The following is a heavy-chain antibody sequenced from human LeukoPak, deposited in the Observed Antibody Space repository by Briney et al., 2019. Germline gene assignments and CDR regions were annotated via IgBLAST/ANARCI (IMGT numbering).Heavy chain of an antibody. D-gene: IGHD1-1*01. V-gene: IGHV3-23*01. CDR3: AKGNWRYFDY. CDR1: GFTFSTYV. CDR2: ISGSGGST. Sequence: GGSLRLSCAASGFTFSTYVMSWVRQAPGKGLEWVSAISGSGGSTYYADSVKGRFTISRDDSKNTLYLQMNSLGADDTAVYYCAKGNWRYFDYWGQGTLVTVSS. J-gene: IGHJ4*02.